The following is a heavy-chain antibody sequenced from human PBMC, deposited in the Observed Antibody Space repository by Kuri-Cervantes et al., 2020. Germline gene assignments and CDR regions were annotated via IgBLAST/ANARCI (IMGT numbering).Heavy chain of an antibody. V-gene: IGHV1-2*02. CDR1: GYTFTSYD. J-gene: IGHJ6*03. CDR2: INPNSGGT. D-gene: IGHD3-3*01. Sequence: ASVKVSCKASGYTFTSYDINWVRQAPGQGLEWMGWINPNSGGTNYAQKFQGRVTMTRDTSISTAYMELSSLRSEDTAAYYCAGSEWYYNFWSGYWVTRPGYYMDVWGKGTTVTVSS. CDR3: AGSEWYYNFWSGYWVTRPGYYMDV.